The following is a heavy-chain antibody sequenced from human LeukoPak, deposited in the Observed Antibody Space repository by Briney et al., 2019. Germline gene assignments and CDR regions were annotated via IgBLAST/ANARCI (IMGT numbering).Heavy chain of an antibody. V-gene: IGHV4-34*01. D-gene: IGHD3-9*01. CDR3: ARDLSFDWFPYYFDY. CDR1: GGSFSGYY. J-gene: IGHJ4*02. Sequence: SETLSLTCAVYGGSFSGYYWSWIRQPPGKGLEWIGEINHSGSTNYNPSLKSRVTISVDTSKNQFSLKLSSVTAADTAIYYCARDLSFDWFPYYFDYWGQGILVTVSS. CDR2: INHSGST.